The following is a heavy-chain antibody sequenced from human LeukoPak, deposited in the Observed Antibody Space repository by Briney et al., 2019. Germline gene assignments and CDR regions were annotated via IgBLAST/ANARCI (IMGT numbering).Heavy chain of an antibody. CDR3: ARARVTTLYYYYYMDV. Sequence: ASVKVSCKTSGYSFSNYDINWVRQATGQGLEWMGWMNPNSGNTGYAQEFQGRVTITSNTSISTAYMELSSLRSEDTAVYYCARARVTTLYYYYYMDVWGKGTTVTVSS. D-gene: IGHD4-17*01. V-gene: IGHV1-8*01. J-gene: IGHJ6*03. CDR2: MNPNSGNT. CDR1: GYSFSNYD.